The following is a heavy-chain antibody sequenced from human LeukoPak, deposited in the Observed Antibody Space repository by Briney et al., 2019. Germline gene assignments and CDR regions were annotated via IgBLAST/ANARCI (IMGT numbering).Heavy chain of an antibody. CDR3: ERLDELLAFDY. CDR2: ISYTGST. Sequence: SETLSLTCTVSGGSISSYYWSWIRQPPGKGLEWIGYISYTGSTNYSPSLKSRVIISVDTSKNQFSLKLSSVTAADTAVYYCERLDELLAFDYWGQGTLVTVSS. V-gene: IGHV4-59*08. D-gene: IGHD2-15*01. CDR1: GGSISSYY. J-gene: IGHJ4*02.